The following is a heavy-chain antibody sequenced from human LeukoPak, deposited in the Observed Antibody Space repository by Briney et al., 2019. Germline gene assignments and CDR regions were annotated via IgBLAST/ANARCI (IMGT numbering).Heavy chain of an antibody. Sequence: SVKVSCKASGGTFSSYAISWVRQAPGQGLEWMGGIIPIFGTANYAQKFQGRVTITADESTSTAYMELSSLRSEDTAVYYCARGGKGREVAGPPEPDPLLTWSLYCMDVWGQGTTVTVSS. CDR1: GGTFSSYA. D-gene: IGHD6-19*01. V-gene: IGHV1-69*13. CDR3: ARGGKGREVAGPPEPDPLLTWSLYCMDV. J-gene: IGHJ6*02. CDR2: IIPIFGTA.